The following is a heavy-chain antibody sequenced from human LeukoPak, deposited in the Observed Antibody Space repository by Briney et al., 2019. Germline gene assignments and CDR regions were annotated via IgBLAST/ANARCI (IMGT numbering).Heavy chain of an antibody. V-gene: IGHV4-34*01. J-gene: IGHJ4*02. D-gene: IGHD3-9*01. CDR3: ARGGNDILTGYFWRHNLDY. CDR2: INHSGST. CDR1: GGSFSGYY. Sequence: SETLSLTCAVYGGSFSGYYWSWIRQPPGKGLEWIGEINHSGSTNYNPSLKSRVTISVDTSKNQFSLKLSSVTAADTAVYYCARGGNDILTGYFWRHNLDYWGQGTLVTVSS.